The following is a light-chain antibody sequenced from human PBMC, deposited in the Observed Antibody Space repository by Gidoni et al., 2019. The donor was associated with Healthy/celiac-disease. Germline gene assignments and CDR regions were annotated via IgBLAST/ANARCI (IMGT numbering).Light chain of an antibody. CDR3: QQSYSTPWT. Sequence: DIQMTQSPSSLSASVGDRVTITCRASQSISSYLNWYQQKPGKAPKLLIYAASSLQSGVPSRFSGSGSGTDFTLTISSPQPEDFATYYCQQSYSTPWTFXQXTKVEIK. V-gene: IGKV1-39*01. CDR2: AAS. J-gene: IGKJ1*01. CDR1: QSISSY.